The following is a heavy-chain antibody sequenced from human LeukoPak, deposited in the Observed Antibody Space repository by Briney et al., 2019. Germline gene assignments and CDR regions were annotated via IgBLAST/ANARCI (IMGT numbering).Heavy chain of an antibody. Sequence: PSETLSLTCTVSGGSISSYYWSWIRQPPGKGLEWIGYIYYSVSTNYNPPLKSRVTISVDTSKKQFSLKLSSVTAADTAVYYCARAYYDSSGYLARAFDIWGQGTMVTVSS. CDR3: ARAYYDSSGYLARAFDI. J-gene: IGHJ3*02. V-gene: IGHV4-59*01. D-gene: IGHD3-22*01. CDR2: IYYSVST. CDR1: GGSISSYY.